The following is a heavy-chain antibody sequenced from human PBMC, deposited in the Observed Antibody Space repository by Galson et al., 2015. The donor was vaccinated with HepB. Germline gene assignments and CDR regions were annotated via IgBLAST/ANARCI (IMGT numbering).Heavy chain of an antibody. Sequence: QSGAEVKKPGESLKISCKGSGYSFTSYWIGWVRQMPGKGLEWMGIIYPGDSDTRYSPSFQGQVTISADKSISTAYLQWSSLKASDTAMYYCARHGRDTMVREAEDYWGQGTLVTVSS. CDR2: IYPGDSDT. CDR1: GYSFTSYW. CDR3: ARHGRDTMVREAEDY. D-gene: IGHD3-10*01. V-gene: IGHV5-51*01. J-gene: IGHJ4*02.